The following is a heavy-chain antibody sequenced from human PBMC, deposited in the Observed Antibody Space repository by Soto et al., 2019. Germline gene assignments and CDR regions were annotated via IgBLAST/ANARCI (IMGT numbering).Heavy chain of an antibody. CDR1: GYTFTSYD. CDR2: MNPNSGNT. CDR3: ARRGQNYYDSSGYPNHGMDV. J-gene: IGHJ6*02. V-gene: IGHV1-8*01. D-gene: IGHD3-22*01. Sequence: ASVQFSCKASGYTFTSYDINWVRHSTGQGLEWMGWMNPNSGNTGYAQKFQGRVTMTRNTSISTAYMELSSLRSEDTAVYYCARRGQNYYDSSGYPNHGMDVWGQGTTVTVSS.